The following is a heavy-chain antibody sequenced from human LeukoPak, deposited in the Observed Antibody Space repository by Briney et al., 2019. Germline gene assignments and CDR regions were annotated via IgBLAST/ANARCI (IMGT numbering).Heavy chain of an antibody. CDR2: IYYSGNT. J-gene: IGHJ5*02. CDR1: GGSISSGDSY. Sequence: PSKTLSLTCTDSGGSISSGDSYWSWIRQPPGRGLEWIGYIYYSGNTYYNPSLKSRVTISVDTSKNQFSLKLSSVTAADTAVYYCAREALRPSRWFDPWGQGTLVTVSS. V-gene: IGHV4-30-4*01. D-gene: IGHD4-17*01. CDR3: AREALRPSRWFDP.